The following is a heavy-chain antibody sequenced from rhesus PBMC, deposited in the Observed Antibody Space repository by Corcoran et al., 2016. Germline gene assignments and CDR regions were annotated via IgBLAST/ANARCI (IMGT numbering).Heavy chain of an antibody. CDR3: AKRLPGSTVAAFDY. Sequence: QVQLQESGPGLVKPSETLSLTCAVSGGSFSSYWWGWIRQPPGKGLEWIGGIYGSGGSPEYTPSLKSRATISRDTSKNQFSLKLSSVTAADTAVYYCAKRLPGSTVAAFDYWGQGVLVTVSS. CDR2: IYGSGGSP. D-gene: IGHD4-29*01. J-gene: IGHJ4*01. CDR1: GGSFSSYW. V-gene: IGHV4-160*01.